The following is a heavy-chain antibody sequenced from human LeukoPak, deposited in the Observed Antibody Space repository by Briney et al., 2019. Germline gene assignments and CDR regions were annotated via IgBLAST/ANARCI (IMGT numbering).Heavy chain of an antibody. Sequence: GGSLRLSCAASGFSFSIYAMSWVRQAPGKGLECVSAVSGGGDTTYTADSVKGRFTISRDNSKNTIYLQMNTLITEDTALYYCAGISYSGTWPVGYWGQGTLVTVTA. V-gene: IGHV3-23*01. CDR3: AGISYSGTWPVGY. CDR1: GFSFSIYA. D-gene: IGHD6-6*01. CDR2: VSGGGDTT. J-gene: IGHJ4*02.